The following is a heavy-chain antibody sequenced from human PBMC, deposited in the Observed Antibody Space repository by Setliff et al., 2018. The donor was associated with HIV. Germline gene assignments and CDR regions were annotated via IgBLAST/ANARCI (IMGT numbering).Heavy chain of an antibody. CDR3: ARERWNYDYYYYGMDV. J-gene: IGHJ6*02. CDR2: IYYSGST. CDR1: GGSISSHY. Sequence: SETLSLTCTVSGGSISSHYWGWIRQPPGKGLEWIGYIYYSGSTYYNPSLKSRVTISVDTSKNQFSLKLSSVTAADTAVYYCARERWNYDYYYYGMDVWGQGTTVTVSS. V-gene: IGHV4-4*08. D-gene: IGHD1-7*01.